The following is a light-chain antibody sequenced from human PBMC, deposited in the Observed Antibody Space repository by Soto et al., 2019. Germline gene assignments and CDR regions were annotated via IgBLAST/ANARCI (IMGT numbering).Light chain of an antibody. V-gene: IGKV3-20*01. J-gene: IGKJ1*01. Sequence: VLTQSPGTLSLSPGERATLSCRASQSVSNNYLAWYQQKPGQAPRLLIYGASSRATGIQDRFAGSGSGTDFTLTITRLEPEDFAVYYCQQYGSSPRTFGQGTKVDI. CDR1: QSVSNNY. CDR2: GAS. CDR3: QQYGSSPRT.